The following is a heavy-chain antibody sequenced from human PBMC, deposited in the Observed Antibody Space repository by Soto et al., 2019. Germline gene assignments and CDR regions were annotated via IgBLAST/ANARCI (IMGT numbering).Heavy chain of an antibody. CDR1: GFRFSTYN. J-gene: IGHJ5*01. CDR3: ARDRCYDGTCYSASDS. D-gene: IGHD2-15*01. V-gene: IGHV3-48*02. Sequence: LRLSCAASGFRFSTYNMDWVRQAPGKGPEWIAHISTTSFTIYYADSVKGRFTISRDNDRNSLYLEMNSLRDEDTAVYYCARDRCYDGTCYSASDSWGLGTPVTVSS. CDR2: ISTTSFTI.